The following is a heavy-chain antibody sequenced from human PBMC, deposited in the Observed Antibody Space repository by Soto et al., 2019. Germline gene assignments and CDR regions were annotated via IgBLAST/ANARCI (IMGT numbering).Heavy chain of an antibody. D-gene: IGHD1-26*01. V-gene: IGHV1-18*01. CDR2: ISAYNGHT. Sequence: QVPLVQSGAEVKKAAASVKVSCKASGYTFTSYGISWVRQAAGQGLEWMGWISAYNGHTNCAQKLQGRVTMTTDTATSTAYMELRSLRSDDTAVYYCARGGGSYYYFDYSGQGTLVTVSS. CDR1: GYTFTSYG. CDR3: ARGGGSYYYFDY. J-gene: IGHJ4*02.